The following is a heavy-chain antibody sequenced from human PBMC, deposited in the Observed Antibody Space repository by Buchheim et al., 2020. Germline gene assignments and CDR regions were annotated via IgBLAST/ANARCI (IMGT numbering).Heavy chain of an antibody. CDR1: GFTFSSYG. Sequence: QVQLVESGGGVVQPGRSLRLSCAASGFTFSSYGMHWVRQAPGKGLEWVAVISYDGSNKYYADSVKGRFTISRENSKNTLYLQMNSLRAEDTAVYYCANFGIGYSYGPPFDYWGQGTL. CDR3: ANFGIGYSYGPPFDY. CDR2: ISYDGSNK. D-gene: IGHD5-18*01. J-gene: IGHJ4*02. V-gene: IGHV3-30*18.